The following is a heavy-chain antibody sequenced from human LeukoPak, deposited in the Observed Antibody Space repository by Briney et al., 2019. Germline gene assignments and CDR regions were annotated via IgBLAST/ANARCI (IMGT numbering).Heavy chain of an antibody. J-gene: IGHJ6*02. D-gene: IGHD2-2*01. CDR3: ARDPRCSSMSCYRSSFYGMDV. CDR2: ISSGGSSI. Sequence: GGSLRLSCAASGFTFSSYEMNWVRQAPGKGLEWVSYISSGGSSIYYADSVKGRFTISRDNAKNSLYLQMNSLRAEDTAVYYCARDPRCSSMSCYRSSFYGMDVWGQGTTVTVSS. CDR1: GFTFSSYE. V-gene: IGHV3-48*03.